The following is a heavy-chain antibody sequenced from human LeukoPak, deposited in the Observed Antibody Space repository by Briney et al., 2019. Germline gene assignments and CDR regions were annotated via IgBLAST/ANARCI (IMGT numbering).Heavy chain of an antibody. CDR3: ARYGPYNYVDY. Sequence: SETLSLTCTVSGDSISSTSYYWGWIRQPPGKGLEWIGTIYYSGSTYYNPSLKSRVTISVDRSKKHFSLKLSSVTAADTAVYFCARYGPYNYVDYWGQGTVVSVPS. CDR2: IYYSGST. J-gene: IGHJ4*02. V-gene: IGHV4-39*07. CDR1: GDSISSTSYY. D-gene: IGHD4-17*01.